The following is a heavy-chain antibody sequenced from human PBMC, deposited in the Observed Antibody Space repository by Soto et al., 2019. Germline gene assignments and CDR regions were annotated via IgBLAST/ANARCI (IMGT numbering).Heavy chain of an antibody. Sequence: QVQLVQSGAEVKKPGASVKVSCKASGYTFTSYGISWVRQAPGQGLEWMGWISAYNGNTHYAQKLQGRVTMTTDTSTSTANRELRRLRSDETAVYSCARDSPPPREWGQGTLVTVSS. CDR1: GYTFTSYG. V-gene: IGHV1-18*01. CDR3: ARDSPPPRE. J-gene: IGHJ4*02. CDR2: ISAYNGNT.